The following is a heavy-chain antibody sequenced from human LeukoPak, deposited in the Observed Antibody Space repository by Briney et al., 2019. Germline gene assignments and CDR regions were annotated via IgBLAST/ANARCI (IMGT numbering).Heavy chain of an antibody. CDR1: GFTFSSYW. J-gene: IGHJ4*02. D-gene: IGHD3-22*01. CDR2: IKQDGSEK. CDR3: ARGGHDSSGYWGGLDY. V-gene: IGHV3-7*01. Sequence: GGSLRLSCAASGFTFSSYWMSWVRQAPGEGLEWVANIKQDGSEKYYVDSVKGRFTISRDNAKNSLYLQMNSLRAEDTAVYYCARGGHDSSGYWGGLDYWGQGTLVTVSS.